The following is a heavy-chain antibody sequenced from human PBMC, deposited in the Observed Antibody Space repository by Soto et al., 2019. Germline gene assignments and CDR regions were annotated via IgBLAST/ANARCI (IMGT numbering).Heavy chain of an antibody. D-gene: IGHD1-26*01. J-gene: IGHJ3*02. CDR2: ISPDGRSS. CDR3: ASWELPRRTDSDI. V-gene: IGHV3-74*01. CDR1: GFTFSTYW. Sequence: EVQLVESGGGLVQPGGSLRLSCEVSGFTFSTYWMHWVRQAPGKGLVWVSRISPDGRSSVYADSVKGRFTISRDNAKNTLYLQMNHLRAEDTAVYYCASWELPRRTDSDIWGQGTMVTVSS.